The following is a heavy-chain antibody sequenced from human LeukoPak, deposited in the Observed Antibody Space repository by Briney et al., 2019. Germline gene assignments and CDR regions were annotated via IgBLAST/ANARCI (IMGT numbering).Heavy chain of an antibody. CDR2: FYTSGST. V-gene: IGHV4-4*07. CDR1: GGSISSYY. CDR3: ARDRAFRRFPYYIDV. D-gene: IGHD1-26*01. Sequence: SETLSLTCTVSGGSISSYYWTWIRQPAGKGLEWIGRFYTSGSTNYNPSLKSRVTMSIDTSKNQFSLKLSSVTAADTAVYYCARDRAFRRFPYYIDVWGKGTTVTVSS. J-gene: IGHJ6*03.